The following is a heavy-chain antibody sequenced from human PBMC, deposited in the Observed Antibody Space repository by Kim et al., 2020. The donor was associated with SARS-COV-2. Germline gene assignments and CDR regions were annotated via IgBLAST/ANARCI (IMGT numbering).Heavy chain of an antibody. Sequence: VKGRFTISRDNSKNTLYLQMNSLRAEDTAVYYCARGSAQWLVNYYYGMDVWGQGTTVTVSS. V-gene: IGHV3-30*07. CDR3: ARGSAQWLVNYYYGMDV. D-gene: IGHD6-19*01. J-gene: IGHJ6*02.